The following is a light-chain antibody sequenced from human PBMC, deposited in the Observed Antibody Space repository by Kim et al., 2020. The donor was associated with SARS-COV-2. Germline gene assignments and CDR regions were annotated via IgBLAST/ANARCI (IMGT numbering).Light chain of an antibody. CDR2: AAS. CDR3: QQYNTWPLT. Sequence: VSPGERATLSCRASQSIDNKLAWYQQKGGLPPSLLIYAASTRATGIPARFSGSGSGTEFTLTISSLQSEDFAVYYCQQYNTWPLTFGGGTKVDIK. CDR1: QSIDNK. J-gene: IGKJ4*01. V-gene: IGKV3-15*01.